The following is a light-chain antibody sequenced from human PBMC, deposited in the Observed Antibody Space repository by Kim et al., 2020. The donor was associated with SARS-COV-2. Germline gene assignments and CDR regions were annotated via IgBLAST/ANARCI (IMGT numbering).Light chain of an antibody. Sequence: DTQMTQSPSSLSASVGDRVTITCRASLGIRDYLAWYQQKPGEVPKLLIYAASTLQSGVPLRFSGIGSGTDFTLNISDLQPEDAATYFCQKYDSAPWTFGQGTKVDIK. V-gene: IGKV1-27*01. CDR1: LGIRDY. CDR3: QKYDSAPWT. CDR2: AAS. J-gene: IGKJ1*01.